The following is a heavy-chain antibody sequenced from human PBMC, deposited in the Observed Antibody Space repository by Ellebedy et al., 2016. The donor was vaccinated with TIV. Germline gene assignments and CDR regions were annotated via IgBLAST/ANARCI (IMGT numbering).Heavy chain of an antibody. J-gene: IGHJ4*02. CDR1: GFTVSSNY. CDR3: ARVIAVAGMDIEYFDY. V-gene: IGHV3-53*01. CDR2: IYSGGST. D-gene: IGHD6-19*01. Sequence: GESLKISXAASGFTVSSNYMSWVRQAPGKGLEWVSVIYSGGSTYYADPVKGRFTISRDNSKNTLYLQMNSLRAEDTAVYYCARVIAVAGMDIEYFDYWGQGTLVTVSS.